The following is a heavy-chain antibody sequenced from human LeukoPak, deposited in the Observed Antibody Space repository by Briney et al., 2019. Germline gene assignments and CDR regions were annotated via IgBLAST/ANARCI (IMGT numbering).Heavy chain of an antibody. V-gene: IGHV1-8*03. J-gene: IGHJ6*03. CDR3: ARARFRAVPAATVYYYMDV. Sequence: GASVKVSCKASGYTFTSYDINWVRQATGQGLEWMGWMNPNSGNTGYAQKFQGRVTITRNTSISTAYMELSSLRSEDTAVYYCARARFRAVPAATVYYYMDVWGKGTTVTVSS. CDR2: MNPNSGNT. CDR1: GYTFTSYD. D-gene: IGHD2-2*01.